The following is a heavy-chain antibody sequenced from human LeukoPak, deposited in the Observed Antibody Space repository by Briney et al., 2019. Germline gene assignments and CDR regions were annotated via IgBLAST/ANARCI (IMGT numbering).Heavy chain of an antibody. CDR3: AKSYYYASGLDY. CDR1: GGSISSNY. V-gene: IGHV4-59*08. CDR2: IYYSGST. Sequence: SETLSLTCIVSGGSISSNYWSWIRQPPGKGLEWIGHIYYSGSTNYNPSLKSRVTISVDTSKNQFSLKLSSVTAADTAVYYCAKSYYYASGLDYWGQGTLVTVSS. J-gene: IGHJ4*02. D-gene: IGHD3-10*01.